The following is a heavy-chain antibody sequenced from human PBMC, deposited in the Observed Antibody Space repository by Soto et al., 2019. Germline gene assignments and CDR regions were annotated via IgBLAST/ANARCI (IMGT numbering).Heavy chain of an antibody. D-gene: IGHD6-19*01. CDR3: VRDKANGYSSGWSGAFDI. Sequence: GGSLRLSCAASGFTFSNYAMSWVRQAPGKELEWVSSISSSGSSTYYADSVKGRFTISRDNSKNTLYLQMNSLRAEDTAVYYCVRDKANGYSSGWSGAFDIWGQGTMVTVSS. CDR1: GFTFSNYA. CDR2: ISSSGSST. V-gene: IGHV3-23*01. J-gene: IGHJ3*02.